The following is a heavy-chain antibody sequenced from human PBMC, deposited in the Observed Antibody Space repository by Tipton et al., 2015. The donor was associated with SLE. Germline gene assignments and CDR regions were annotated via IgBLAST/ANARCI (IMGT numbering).Heavy chain of an antibody. CDR2: IRYDGSNK. CDR3: AKDHSSVSSFFDY. J-gene: IGHJ4*02. D-gene: IGHD5/OR15-5a*01. Sequence: SLRLSCAASGFTVSSNYMSWVRQAPGKGLEWVAFIRYDGSNKYYADSVKGRFTISRDNSKNTLHLQMNSLRAEDTAVYYCAKDHSSVSSFFDYWGQGTLVTVSS. CDR1: GFTVSSNY. V-gene: IGHV3-30*02.